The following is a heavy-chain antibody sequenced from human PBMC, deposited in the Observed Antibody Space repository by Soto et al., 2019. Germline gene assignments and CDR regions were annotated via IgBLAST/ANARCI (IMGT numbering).Heavy chain of an antibody. Sequence: VQLVESGGGLVTPGGSLRLSCAASGFTFSSYSMNWVRQAPGKGLEWVSSISSSSSYIYYADSVKGRFTISRDNAKNSLYLQMNSLRAEDTAVYYCARGTGTLGPSTNRWFDPWGQGTLVTVSS. CDR3: ARGTGTLGPSTNRWFDP. J-gene: IGHJ5*02. V-gene: IGHV3-21*02. D-gene: IGHD1-1*01. CDR1: GFTFSSYS. CDR2: ISSSSSYI.